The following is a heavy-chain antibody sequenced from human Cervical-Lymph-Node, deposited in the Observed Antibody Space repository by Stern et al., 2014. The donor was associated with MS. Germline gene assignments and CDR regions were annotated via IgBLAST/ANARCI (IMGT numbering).Heavy chain of an antibody. CDR1: GGAFNNYG. Sequence: QVQLVQSGAEVKKPGSSVKVSCRTSGGAFNNYGISWVRQAPGQGLEWLGGIIPIFGTANYEQRFQGRVTITADESTGTAYMELSSLKAEDTAMYYCARDRDYGGQAKRGFGMDIWGQGTTVTVSS. J-gene: IGHJ6*02. D-gene: IGHD4-23*01. V-gene: IGHV1-69*01. CDR2: IIPIFGTA. CDR3: ARDRDYGGQAKRGFGMDI.